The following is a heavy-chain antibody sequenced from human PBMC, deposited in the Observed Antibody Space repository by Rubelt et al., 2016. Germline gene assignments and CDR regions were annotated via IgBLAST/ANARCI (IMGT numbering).Heavy chain of an antibody. V-gene: IGHV4-59*01. D-gene: IGHD3-22*01. Sequence: WIRQPPGKGLDWIGNIYHTGNSNYNPSLKSRVTISVDTAKNQFSLKLSSVTAADTAVYYCVRGVYYYYDSSGYLFWFDSWGQGTLVTVSS. CDR2: IYHTGNS. CDR3: VRGVYYYYDSSGYLFWFDS. J-gene: IGHJ5*01.